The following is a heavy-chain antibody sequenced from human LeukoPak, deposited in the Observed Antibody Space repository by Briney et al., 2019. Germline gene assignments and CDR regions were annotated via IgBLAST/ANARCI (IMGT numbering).Heavy chain of an antibody. CDR2: IWSDGSNK. CDR1: GFTFSSYD. CDR3: ARPEVGRYYFDY. J-gene: IGHJ4*02. V-gene: IGHV3-33*01. Sequence: GGSLRLSCTASGFTFSSYDMHWVRQAPGKGLEWVAVIWSDGSNKHYADSVKGRFTISRDNSKNTLYLQMNSLRGEDTSVYFCARPEVGRYYFDYWGQGTLVTVSS.